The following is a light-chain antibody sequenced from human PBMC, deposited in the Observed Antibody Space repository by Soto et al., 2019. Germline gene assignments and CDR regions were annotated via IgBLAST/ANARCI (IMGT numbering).Light chain of an antibody. CDR2: GAS. CDR1: QSVSAY. Sequence: EIVLTQSPATLTLSPGERATLSCRASQSVSAYLAWYQQKPGQAPRLLLYGASNRATGIPARFSGSGSGTDFTLTISSLEPEDFAVYYCQQRSNWPRFTFGQGTRLEIK. V-gene: IGKV3-11*01. CDR3: QQRSNWPRFT. J-gene: IGKJ5*01.